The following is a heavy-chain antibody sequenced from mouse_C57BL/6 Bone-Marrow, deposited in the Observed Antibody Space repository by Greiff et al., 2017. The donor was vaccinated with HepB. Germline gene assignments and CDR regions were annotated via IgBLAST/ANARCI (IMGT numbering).Heavy chain of an antibody. V-gene: IGHV5-9*01. CDR1: GFTFSSYT. CDR3: ASPLNDYPFAY. J-gene: IGHJ3*01. D-gene: IGHD2-4*01. Sequence: EVQLVESGGGLVKPGGSLKLSCAASGFTFSSYTMSWVRQTPEKRLEWVATISGGGGNTYYPDSVKGRFTISRDNAKNTLYLQMSSLRSEDTALYYCASPLNDYPFAYWGQGTLVTVSA. CDR2: ISGGGGNT.